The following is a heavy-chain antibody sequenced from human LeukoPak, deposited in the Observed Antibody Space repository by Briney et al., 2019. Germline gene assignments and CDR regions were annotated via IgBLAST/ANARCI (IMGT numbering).Heavy chain of an antibody. V-gene: IGHV1-18*01. Sequence: ASVKVSCKASGYTFSTYGISWVRQAPGQGLEWMGRTSAYTGNTNYAQKFQGKVTMTTDTSTSTAYMELRSLTSDDTAVNYCARGSSTWYFEYWGQGTLVTVSS. CDR1: GYTFSTYG. CDR2: TSAYTGNT. D-gene: IGHD6-13*01. J-gene: IGHJ4*02. CDR3: ARGSSTWYFEY.